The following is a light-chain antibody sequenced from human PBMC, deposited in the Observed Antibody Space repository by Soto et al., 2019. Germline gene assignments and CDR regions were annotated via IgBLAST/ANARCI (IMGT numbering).Light chain of an antibody. V-gene: IGLV2-14*01. CDR3: SSYTSSSTQV. CDR1: SSDVGGYNY. Sequence: QSVLPQPASVSGSPGQSITISCTGTSSDVGGYNYVSWYQQHPGKAPKLMIYDVSNRPSGVSNRFSGSKSGNTASLTISGLQAEDEADYYCSSYTSSSTQVFGGGTKLTVL. J-gene: IGLJ3*02. CDR2: DVS.